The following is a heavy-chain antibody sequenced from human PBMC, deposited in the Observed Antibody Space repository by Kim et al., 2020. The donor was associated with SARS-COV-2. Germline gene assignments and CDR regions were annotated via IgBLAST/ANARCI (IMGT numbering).Heavy chain of an antibody. Sequence: SETLSLTCTVSRGAVSGSFWSWLRQPAGKGLEWIGRLYSTGFTEYSPSLKSRDTMSVDTSRNQFSLRLTFVTAADTAVYYCAKTRHFNSGSSSSLWFDTWGQGTLLTVSS. V-gene: IGHV4-4*07. J-gene: IGHJ5*02. CDR3: AKTRHFNSGSSSSLWFDT. CDR1: RGAVSGSF. CDR2: LYSTGFT. D-gene: IGHD6-6*01.